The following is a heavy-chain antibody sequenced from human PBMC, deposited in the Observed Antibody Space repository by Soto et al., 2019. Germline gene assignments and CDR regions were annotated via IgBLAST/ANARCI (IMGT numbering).Heavy chain of an antibody. CDR3: AKDLPWFDP. J-gene: IGHJ5*02. CDR1: GFTFAGYA. V-gene: IGHV3-23*01. Sequence: GXSLRLSGAASGFTFAGYAISWVRQAPGKGLEWVSAISGSGGSTYYADSVKGRFTISRDNSKNTLYLQMNSLRAEDTAVYYCAKDLPWFDPWGQGTLVTVSS. CDR2: ISGSGGST.